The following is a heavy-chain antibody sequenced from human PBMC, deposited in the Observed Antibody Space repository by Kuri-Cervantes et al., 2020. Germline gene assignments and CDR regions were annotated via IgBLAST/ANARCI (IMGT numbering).Heavy chain of an antibody. CDR1: GFSLSNARMG. Sequence: SGPTLVKPTETLTLTCTVSGFSLSNARMGVSWVRQPPGKALEWLAHIFSNDEKSYGTSLKSRLTISKDTSKSQVVLTMTNMDPVDTATYYCARSYDYVWGSYRWDYWGQGTLVAVSS. CDR3: ARSYDYVWGSYRWDY. CDR2: IFSNDEK. D-gene: IGHD3-16*02. J-gene: IGHJ4*02. V-gene: IGHV2-26*01.